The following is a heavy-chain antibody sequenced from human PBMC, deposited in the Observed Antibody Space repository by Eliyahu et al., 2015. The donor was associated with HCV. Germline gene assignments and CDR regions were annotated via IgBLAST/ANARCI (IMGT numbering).Heavy chain of an antibody. CDR2: IWNDDSKR. J-gene: IGHJ1*01. CDR3: AREFFEV. D-gene: IGHD3-3*01. V-gene: IGHV3-33*01. CDR1: GVNLDGHG. Sequence: VQLVXSGGAVVQPXGSLRLSCDVSGVNLDGHGFHWIRQAPGKGLEWVAAIWNDDSKRFYLDDVKGRFTISKDLSRNSLELEMNNLRGEDTAIYYCAREFFEVWGLGTQVIVSS.